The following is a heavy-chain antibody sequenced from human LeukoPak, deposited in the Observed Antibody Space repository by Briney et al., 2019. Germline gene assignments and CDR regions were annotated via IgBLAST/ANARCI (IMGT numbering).Heavy chain of an antibody. Sequence: GGSLRLSCVVSGFTFSTSATSWVRQAPGKGLEWVSGISESGGSTYYADSVKGRFTSSRDNSKNTLYLQMNNLRAEDTAAYYCAKGSFWGQGTLVTVSS. CDR3: AKGSF. J-gene: IGHJ4*02. D-gene: IGHD3-10*01. CDR1: GFTFSTSA. V-gene: IGHV3-23*01. CDR2: ISESGGST.